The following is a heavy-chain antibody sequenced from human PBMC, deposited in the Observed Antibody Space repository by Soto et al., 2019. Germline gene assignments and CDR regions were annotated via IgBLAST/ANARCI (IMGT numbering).Heavy chain of an antibody. V-gene: IGHV1-69*02. CDR1: GDTFSSYT. Sequence: SVKVSCKASGDTFSSYTISWVRQAPGQGLEWMGRIIPILDITNYAQRFQGRVTITADESTSTAYMELSSLRSEDTAVYYCASGRDYYDSSGYLDIAFDIWGQGTMVTVSS. CDR3: ASGRDYYDSSGYLDIAFDI. D-gene: IGHD3-22*01. CDR2: IIPILDIT. J-gene: IGHJ3*02.